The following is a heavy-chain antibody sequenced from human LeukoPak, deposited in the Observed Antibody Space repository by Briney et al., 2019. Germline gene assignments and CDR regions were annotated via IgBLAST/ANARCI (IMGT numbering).Heavy chain of an antibody. V-gene: IGHV4-34*01. CDR1: GGSFSGYY. Sequence: SETLSLTCAVYGGSFSGYYWSWIRQPPGKGLEWIGEINHSGSTNYNPSLKSRVTISVDTSKNQFSLKLSSVTAADTAVYYCARGRDSYGFRYYYYGMDVWGQGTTVTVSS. CDR3: ARGRDSYGFRYYYYGMDV. D-gene: IGHD5-18*01. CDR2: INHSGST. J-gene: IGHJ6*02.